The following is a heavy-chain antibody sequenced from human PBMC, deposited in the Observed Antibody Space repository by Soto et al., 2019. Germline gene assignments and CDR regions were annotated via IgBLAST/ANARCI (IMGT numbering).Heavy chain of an antibody. CDR3: ARDIYDFWSGYSALYYYYGMDV. CDR2: IIPIFGTA. V-gene: IGHV1-69*13. D-gene: IGHD3-3*01. CDR1: GGTFSSYA. Sequence: ASVKVSCKASGGTFSSYAISWVRQAPGQGLEWMGGIIPIFGTANYAQKFQGRVTITADESTSAAYMELSSLRSEDTAVYYCARDIYDFWSGYSALYYYYGMDVWGQGTKVTVSS. J-gene: IGHJ6*02.